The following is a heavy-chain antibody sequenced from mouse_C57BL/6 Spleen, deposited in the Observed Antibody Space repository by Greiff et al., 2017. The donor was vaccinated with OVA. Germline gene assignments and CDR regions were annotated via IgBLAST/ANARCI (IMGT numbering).Heavy chain of an antibody. CDR3: TRGGSSYPSWFAY. V-gene: IGHV1-15*01. J-gene: IGHJ3*01. CDR2: IDPETGGT. CDR1: GYTFTDYE. Sequence: VQLQQSGAELVRPGASVTLSCKASGYTFTDYEMHWVKQTPVHGLEWIGAIDPETGGTAYNQKFKGKAILTADKSSSTAYMELRSLTSEDSAVYYCTRGGSSYPSWFAYWGQGTLVTVSA. D-gene: IGHD1-1*01.